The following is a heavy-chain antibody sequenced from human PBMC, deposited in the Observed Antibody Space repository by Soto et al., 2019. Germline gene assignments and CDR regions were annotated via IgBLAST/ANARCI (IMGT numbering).Heavy chain of an antibody. CDR1: GFTFSSYA. CDR2: ISGSGGST. CDR3: AKALDYDSSGLFDY. Sequence: GGSLRLSCAASGFTFSSYAISWVRQAPGKGLEWVSAISGSGGSTYYADSVKGRFTISRDNSKNTLYLQMNSLRAEDTAVYYRAKALDYDSSGLFDYWGQGTLVTVSS. V-gene: IGHV3-23*01. J-gene: IGHJ4*02. D-gene: IGHD3-22*01.